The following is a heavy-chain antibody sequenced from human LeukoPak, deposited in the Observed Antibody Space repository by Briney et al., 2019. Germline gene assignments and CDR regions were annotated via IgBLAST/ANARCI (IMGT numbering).Heavy chain of an antibody. V-gene: IGHV4-59*08. CDR3: ARLANYDFWSGPYPHDAFDI. CDR2: IYYSGST. J-gene: IGHJ3*02. Sequence: SETLSLTCTVSGGSLRSYYGSWIRQPPGKGLELVGYIYYSGSTNYNPSLKSRVTISVDTSKSQFSLKLSSVTAADTAVYYCARLANYDFWSGPYPHDAFDIWGQGTMVTVSS. D-gene: IGHD3-3*01. CDR1: GGSLRSYY.